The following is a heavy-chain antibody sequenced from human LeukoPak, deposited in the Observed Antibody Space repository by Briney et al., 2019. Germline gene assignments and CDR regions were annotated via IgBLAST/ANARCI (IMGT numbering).Heavy chain of an antibody. CDR3: ARDSIGSRYFDM. D-gene: IGHD2-15*01. CDR1: GFTIYDFG. V-gene: IGHV3-20*04. J-gene: IGHJ4*02. CDR2: INWNGADT. Sequence: PGGSLRLSCAASGFTIYDFGMTWVPQAPGKGLEWVSGINWNGADTGYGDSVKGRFTISRDNAKNSLYLQMNSLRAGDTAFYYCARDSIGSRYFDMWGQGTLVTVSS.